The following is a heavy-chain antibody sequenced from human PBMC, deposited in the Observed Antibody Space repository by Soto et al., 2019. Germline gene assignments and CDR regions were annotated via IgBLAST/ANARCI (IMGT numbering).Heavy chain of an antibody. CDR3: AIAWYFDYYYYGLDV. CDR1: GYTFTSYD. D-gene: IGHD3-9*01. Sequence: QVQLVQSGAEVKKPGASVKVSCKASGYTFTSYDINWVRQATGQGLEWMGWMNPNSGNTGYAQKFQGRVTMTRNTSIITGYMELSSLRSEDTAVYHCAIAWYFDYYYYGLDVWGQGTTVTVSS. V-gene: IGHV1-8*01. J-gene: IGHJ6*02. CDR2: MNPNSGNT.